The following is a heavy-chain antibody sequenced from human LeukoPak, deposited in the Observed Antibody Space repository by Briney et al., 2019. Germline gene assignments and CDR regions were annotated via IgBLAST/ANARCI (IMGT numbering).Heavy chain of an antibody. CDR1: DGSISSDSFY. CDR3: ASTERCSTTFPLDY. CDR2: INHSGST. V-gene: IGHV4-39*07. Sequence: PSETLSLTCTVSDGSISSDSFYWGWIRQPPGKGLEWIGEINHSGSTNYNASLKSRVTISLDTSKKTFSLKLSSVTAADTAVYYCASTERCSTTFPLDYWGQGTLVTVSP. J-gene: IGHJ4*02. D-gene: IGHD2/OR15-2a*01.